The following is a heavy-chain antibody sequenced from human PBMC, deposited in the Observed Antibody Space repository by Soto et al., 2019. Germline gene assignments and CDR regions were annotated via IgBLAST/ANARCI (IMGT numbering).Heavy chain of an antibody. J-gene: IGHJ5*02. Sequence: QVQLQESGPGLVKPSQTLSLTCTVSGASMSSGGYYWTWIRQSPGKGLEWIGYIYYSGSTYYNPSLEXRIAXSXNTSRSQFSLTLHSVTAADTAIYSCARDRHNNFFDPWGQGTLVTVSS. V-gene: IGHV4-31*03. CDR3: ARDRHNNFFDP. CDR1: GASMSSGGYY. CDR2: IYYSGST. D-gene: IGHD6-6*01.